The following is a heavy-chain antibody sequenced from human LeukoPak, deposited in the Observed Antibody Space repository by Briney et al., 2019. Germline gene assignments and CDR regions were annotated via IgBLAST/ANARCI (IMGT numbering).Heavy chain of an antibody. Sequence: GGSLRLSCAASGFTFSDYYMSWIRQAPGKGLERVSYISSSGSTIYYADSVKGRFTISRDNAKNSLYLQMSSLRAEDTAVYYCAGYSSGWFGSFDIWGQGTMVTVSS. CDR1: GFTFSDYY. CDR2: ISSSGSTI. J-gene: IGHJ3*02. CDR3: AGYSSGWFGSFDI. D-gene: IGHD6-19*01. V-gene: IGHV3-11*04.